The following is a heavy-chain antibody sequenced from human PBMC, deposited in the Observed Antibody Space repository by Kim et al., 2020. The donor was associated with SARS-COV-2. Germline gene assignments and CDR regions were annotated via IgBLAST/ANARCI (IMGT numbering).Heavy chain of an antibody. CDR1: GGSISSGGYY. J-gene: IGHJ2*01. V-gene: IGHV4-31*03. CDR3: ARQLIAAAGTYWYFDL. Sequence: SETLSLTCTVSGGSISSGGYYWSWIRQHPGKGLEWIGYIYYSGSTYYNPSLKSRVTISVDTSKNQFSLKLSSVTAADTAVYYCARQLIAAAGTYWYFDLWGRGTLVTVSS. D-gene: IGHD6-13*01. CDR2: IYYSGST.